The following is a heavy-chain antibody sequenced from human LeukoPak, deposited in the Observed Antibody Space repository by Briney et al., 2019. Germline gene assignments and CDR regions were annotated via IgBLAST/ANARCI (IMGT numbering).Heavy chain of an antibody. Sequence: PSQTLSLTCTVSGGSISSGSYYWSWIRQPAGKRLEWIGRIYTSGSTNYNPSLKSRVTISVDPSKNQFSLKLSSVTAADTAVYYCARESPDIVVVPAAFFDPWGQGTLVTVSS. V-gene: IGHV4-61*02. CDR2: IYTSGST. D-gene: IGHD2-2*01. CDR3: ARESPDIVVVPAAFFDP. J-gene: IGHJ5*02. CDR1: GGSISSGSYY.